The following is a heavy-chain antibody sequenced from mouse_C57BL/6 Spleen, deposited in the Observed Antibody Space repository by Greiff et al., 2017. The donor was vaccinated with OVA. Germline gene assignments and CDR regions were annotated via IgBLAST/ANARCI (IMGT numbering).Heavy chain of an antibody. CDR2: ISYDGSS. J-gene: IGHJ1*03. V-gene: IGHV3-6*01. CDR3: ARGDWDTTVVEYFDV. D-gene: IGHD1-1*01. CDR1: GYSITSGYY. Sequence: VQLKESGPGLVKPSQSLSLTCSVTGYSITSGYYWNWIRQFPGNKLEWMGYISYDGSSNYNPSLKNRISITRDTSKNQFFLKLNSVTTEDTATYYCARGDWDTTVVEYFDVWGTGTTVTVSS.